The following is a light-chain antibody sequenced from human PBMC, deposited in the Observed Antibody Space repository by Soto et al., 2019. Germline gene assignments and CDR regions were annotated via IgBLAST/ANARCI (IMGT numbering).Light chain of an antibody. J-gene: IGKJ5*01. V-gene: IGKV2D-29*02. Sequence: DVVVTQTLLALSVARGQPACISCKSSQSLLHITGETFLFWYLQKPGQSPQLLIYEVSTRVSGVPDRVSGSGSETDFTLEISRVETDDVGIYYCMQSTQLPPTFGQGTRWRL. CDR1: QSLLHITGETF. CDR3: MQSTQLPPT. CDR2: EVS.